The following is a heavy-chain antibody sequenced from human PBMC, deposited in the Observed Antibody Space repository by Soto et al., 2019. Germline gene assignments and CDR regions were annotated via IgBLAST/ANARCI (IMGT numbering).Heavy chain of an antibody. D-gene: IGHD2-2*01. CDR3: TKPAMTSNNWYFDL. CDR2: LYYTGST. J-gene: IGHJ2*01. Sequence: QVQLQESGPGLVKPSETLSLTCTVSGGSISNYYWTWIRQPPGKGLEWLGYLYYTGSTNYNPSLKSRVTISIDTSKNQISLKLTSVTAADTAMYDCTKPAMTSNNWYFDLWGRGTLVTVSS. CDR1: GGSISNYY. V-gene: IGHV4-59*13.